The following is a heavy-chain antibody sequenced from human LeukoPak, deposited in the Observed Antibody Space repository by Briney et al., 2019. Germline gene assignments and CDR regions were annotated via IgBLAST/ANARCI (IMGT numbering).Heavy chain of an antibody. V-gene: IGHV3-21*01. Sequence: PGGSLRLYCAASGFTFSSYSMNWVRQAPGKGLEWVSSISSSSSYIYYADSVKGRFTISRDNAKNSLYLQMNSLRAEDTAVYYCARERIAVAGPDAFDIWGQGTMVTVSS. CDR3: ARERIAVAGPDAFDI. D-gene: IGHD6-19*01. CDR1: GFTFSSYS. CDR2: ISSSSSYI. J-gene: IGHJ3*02.